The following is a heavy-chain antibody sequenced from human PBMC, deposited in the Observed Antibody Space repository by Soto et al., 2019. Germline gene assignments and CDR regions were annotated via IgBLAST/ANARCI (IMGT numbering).Heavy chain of an antibody. Sequence: EVQLLESGGGLVQPGGSLRLSCAASGFTFSSYAMSWVRQAPGKGLEWVSAISGSGGSTYYAGSVKGRFTISRDNSKNALYLQMNSRRAEDTAVYYCAQYWDYYDSSGYRYFDLWGLGTLVTVSS. V-gene: IGHV3-23*01. CDR3: AQYWDYYDSSGYRYFDL. D-gene: IGHD3-22*01. J-gene: IGHJ2*01. CDR2: ISGSGGST. CDR1: GFTFSSYA.